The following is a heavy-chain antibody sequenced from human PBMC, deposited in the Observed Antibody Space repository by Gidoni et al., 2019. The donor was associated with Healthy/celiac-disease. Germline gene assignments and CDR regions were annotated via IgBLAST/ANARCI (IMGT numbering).Heavy chain of an antibody. Sequence: EVQLVESGGGLVKPGGSLRLSCAASGFTFSSYSMNWFRQAPGKGLEWVSSISSSSSYIYYADSVKGRFTISRDNAKNSLYLQMNSLRAEDTAVYYCARDHDGGYFDYWGQGTLVTVSS. CDR1: GFTFSSYS. CDR3: ARDHDGGYFDY. J-gene: IGHJ4*02. V-gene: IGHV3-21*01. CDR2: ISSSSSYI. D-gene: IGHD3-16*01.